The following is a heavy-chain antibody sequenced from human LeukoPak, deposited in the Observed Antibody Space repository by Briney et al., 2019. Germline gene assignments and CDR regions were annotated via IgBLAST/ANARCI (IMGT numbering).Heavy chain of an antibody. V-gene: IGHV3-7*01. J-gene: IGHJ4*02. CDR2: IKQDGSQK. CDR1: GFSLSMYW. Sequence: GGSLRLSCSASGFSLSMYWMNWVRQAPGKGLEYVANIKQDGSQKYYVDSLKGRFTISRDNAKNALYLQMNSLRAEDTAVYYCARDGIVGATAFDHWGQGTLVTVSS. D-gene: IGHD1-26*01. CDR3: ARDGIVGATAFDH.